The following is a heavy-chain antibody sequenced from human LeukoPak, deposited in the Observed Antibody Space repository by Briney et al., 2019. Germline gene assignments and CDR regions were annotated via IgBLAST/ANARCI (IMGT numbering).Heavy chain of an antibody. D-gene: IGHD3-16*01. CDR2: IRYDGSNK. CDR3: AKEGGGGQYATVLPDYFDY. CDR1: GFTFSSYS. Sequence: GGSLRLSCAASGFTFSSYSMNWVRQAPGKGLEWVAFIRYDGSNKYYADSVKGRFTISRDNSKNTLYLQMNSLRAEDTAVHYCAKEGGGGQYATVLPDYFDYWGQGTLVTVSS. V-gene: IGHV3-30*02. J-gene: IGHJ4*02.